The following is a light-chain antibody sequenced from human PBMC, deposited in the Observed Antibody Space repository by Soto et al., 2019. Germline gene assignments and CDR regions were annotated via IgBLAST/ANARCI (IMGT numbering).Light chain of an antibody. CDR1: QDISNY. CDR2: DAS. CDR3: QKYDSLPLT. Sequence: DIQMTQSPSSLSASVGDRVTISCQASQDISNYLNWYQHKAGKAPKXLIYDASNLETGVPSRFSGSGSGTDGTLTISSLQPEDSATYDCQKYDSLPLTFGPGTKVDI. J-gene: IGKJ3*01. V-gene: IGKV1-33*01.